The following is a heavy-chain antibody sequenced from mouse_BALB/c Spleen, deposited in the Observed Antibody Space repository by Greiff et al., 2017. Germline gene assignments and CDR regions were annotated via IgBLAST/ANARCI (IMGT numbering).Heavy chain of an antibody. J-gene: IGHJ4*01. CDR3: ANYYGSSYGYYAMDY. V-gene: IGHV1-63*02. D-gene: IGHD1-1*01. CDR1: GYTFTNYW. Sequence: VQLQQSGAELVRPGTSVKISCKASGYTFTNYWLGWVKQRPGHGLEWIGDIYPGGGYTNYNEKFKGKATLTADTSSSTAYMQLSSLTSEDSAVYFCANYYGSSYGYYAMDYWGQGTSVTVSS. CDR2: IYPGGGYT.